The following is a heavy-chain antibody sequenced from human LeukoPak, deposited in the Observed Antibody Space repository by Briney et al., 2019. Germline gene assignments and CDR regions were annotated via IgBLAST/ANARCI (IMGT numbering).Heavy chain of an antibody. Sequence: ASVKVSCKASGYSFTGYCLHWVRQAPGQGLEWMGWINPTNGDTNYAEKSQGRVTMTRDTSISTAYMELTRLRSDDTAVYYCARDGAAGEGLAVVGQAWDYGGEGTRVAVS. CDR3: ARDGAAGEGLAVVGQAWDY. CDR1: GYSFTGYC. CDR2: INPTNGDT. V-gene: IGHV1-2*02. J-gene: IGHJ4*02. D-gene: IGHD6-19*01.